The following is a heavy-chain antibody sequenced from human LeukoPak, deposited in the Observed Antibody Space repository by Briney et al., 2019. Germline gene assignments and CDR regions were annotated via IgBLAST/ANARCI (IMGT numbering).Heavy chain of an antibody. CDR2: IIPIFGTA. D-gene: IGHD1-26*01. CDR3: ARDFLSVYSGSYVTDNWFDP. CDR1: GGTFSSYA. V-gene: IGHV1-69*13. Sequence: GASVKVSCKASGGTFSSYAISWVRQAPGQGLEWMGGIIPIFGTANYAQKFQGRVTITADESTSTAYMELSSLRSEDTAVYYCARDFLSVYSGSYVTDNWFDPWGQGTLVTVSS. J-gene: IGHJ5*02.